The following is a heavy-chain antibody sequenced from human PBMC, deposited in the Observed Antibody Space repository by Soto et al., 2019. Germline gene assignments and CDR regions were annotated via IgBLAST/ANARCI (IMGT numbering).Heavy chain of an antibody. CDR3: TRGQVRGVIYYYYYGMDV. CDR2: INAGNGNT. V-gene: IGHV1-3*01. J-gene: IGHJ6*02. CDR1: GYTFTSYA. Sequence: QVQLVQSGAEVKKPGASVKVSCKASGYTFTSYAMHWVRQAPGQRLEWMGWINAGNGNTKYSQKFQGRVTITRDTSASTAYMELSSLRSEDTAVYYCTRGQVRGVIYYYYYGMDVWGQGTTVTVSS. D-gene: IGHD3-10*01.